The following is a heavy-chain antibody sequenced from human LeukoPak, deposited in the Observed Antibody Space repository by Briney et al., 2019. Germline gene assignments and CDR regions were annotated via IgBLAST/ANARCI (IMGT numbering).Heavy chain of an antibody. CDR2: IRGGGGVA. V-gene: IGHV3-23*01. D-gene: IGHD3-16*01. J-gene: IGHJ3*02. CDR3: AKCRFTYESDAFDI. Sequence: GGSLRLSCAASGFIFTNYAMSWVRQTPGKGLEWVSVIRGGGGVAFYADSVKGRFTISRDNSKNTLYLQMNSLGAEDTAVYYCAKCRFTYESDAFDIWGQGTMVTVSS. CDR1: GFIFTNYA.